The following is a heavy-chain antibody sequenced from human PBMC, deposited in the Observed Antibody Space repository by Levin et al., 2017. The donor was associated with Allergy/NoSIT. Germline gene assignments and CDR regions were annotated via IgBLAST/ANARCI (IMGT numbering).Heavy chain of an antibody. D-gene: IGHD1-26*01. CDR2: INSDGSST. CDR3: ARVRSEYPFDY. V-gene: IGHV3-74*01. Sequence: GESLKISCAASGFTFSSYWMHWVRQAPGKGLVWVSRINSDGSSTSYADSVKGRFTISRDNAKNTLYLQMNSLRAEDTAVYYCARVRSEYPFDYWGQGTLVTVSS. J-gene: IGHJ4*02. CDR1: GFTFSSYW.